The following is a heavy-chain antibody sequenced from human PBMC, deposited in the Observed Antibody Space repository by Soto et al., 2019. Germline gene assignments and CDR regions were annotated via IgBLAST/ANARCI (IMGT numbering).Heavy chain of an antibody. CDR2: ISYDGSNK. CDR3: ARDRSRELLRDPDY. CDR1: GFTFSSYA. J-gene: IGHJ4*02. V-gene: IGHV3-30*04. D-gene: IGHD1-26*01. Sequence: GGSLRLSCAASGFTFSSYAMHWVRKAQGKGLEWGAFISYDGSNKYYADSVKGRFTISRDNSKNTLYLQMNSLRAEDTAVYFCARDRSRELLRDPDYCGQGTLVTVSS.